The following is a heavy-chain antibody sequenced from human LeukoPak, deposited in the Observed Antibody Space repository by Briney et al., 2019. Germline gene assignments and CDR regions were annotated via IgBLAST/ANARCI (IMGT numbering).Heavy chain of an antibody. CDR2: INPSGGST. D-gene: IGHD2-2*01. Sequence: ASVKVSCKASGYTFTSYYMHWVRQAPGQGLEWMGIINPSGGSTSYAQKFQGRVTMTRDTSTSTVYMELSSLRSEDTAVYYCARRGSCSSTSCYFDAVLEVPIDYWGQGTPVTVSS. J-gene: IGHJ4*02. CDR1: GYTFTSYY. CDR3: ARRGSCSSTSCYFDAVLEVPIDY. V-gene: IGHV1-46*01.